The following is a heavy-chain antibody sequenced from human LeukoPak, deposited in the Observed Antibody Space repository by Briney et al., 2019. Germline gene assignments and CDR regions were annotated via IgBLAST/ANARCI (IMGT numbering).Heavy chain of an antibody. CDR2: IYYSGST. CDR1: GGSISSSSYY. V-gene: IGHV4-39*01. D-gene: IGHD3-22*01. CDR3: ARRDYYDSSGYYNVGDC. J-gene: IGHJ4*02. Sequence: SETLSLTCTVSGGSISSSSYYWGWIRQPPGKGLEWIGSIYYSGSTYYNPSLKSRVTISVDTSKNQFSLKLSSVTAADTAVYYCARRDYYDSSGYYNVGDCWGQGTLVTVSS.